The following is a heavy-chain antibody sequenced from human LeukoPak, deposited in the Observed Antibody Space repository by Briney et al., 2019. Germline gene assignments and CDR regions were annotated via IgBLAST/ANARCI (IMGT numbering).Heavy chain of an antibody. Sequence: ASVKVSCKASGYTFTGYYMHWVRQAPGQGLEWMGWINPNSGGTNYAQKFQGRVTMTRDTSISTAYMELSRLRFDDTAVYYCARDSDPIRFLEWLPSHYWGQGTLVTVSS. V-gene: IGHV1-2*02. J-gene: IGHJ4*02. D-gene: IGHD3-3*01. CDR3: ARDSDPIRFLEWLPSHY. CDR2: INPNSGGT. CDR1: GYTFTGYY.